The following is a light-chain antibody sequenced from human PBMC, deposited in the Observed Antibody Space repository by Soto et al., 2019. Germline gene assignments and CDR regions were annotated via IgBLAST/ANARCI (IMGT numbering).Light chain of an antibody. Sequence: EIVLTQSPGTLSLSPGDRATLSCRASQSISSNYLAWYQQKPGQAPRLLIYGASSRATGIPDRFSGSGSGTDFTLTISRLEPEDFAVYWCQQYGTSPFTFGPGTKVDIK. CDR3: QQYGTSPFT. CDR1: QSISSNY. V-gene: IGKV3-20*01. J-gene: IGKJ3*01. CDR2: GAS.